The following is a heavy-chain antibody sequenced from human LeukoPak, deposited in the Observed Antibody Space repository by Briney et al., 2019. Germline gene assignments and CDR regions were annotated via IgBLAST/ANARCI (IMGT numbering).Heavy chain of an antibody. CDR2: IYPGDSDT. J-gene: IGHJ5*02. V-gene: IGHV5-51*01. Sequence: GESLKISCKGSGYSFTNYWIGWVRQMPGKGLEWVGIIYPGDSDTRYSPSFQGQVTISADKSISTAYLQWSSLKASDTAMYYRARHPQLGGYCSVTNCLNWFDPWGQGTLVTVSS. D-gene: IGHD2-2*01. CDR3: ARHPQLGGYCSVTNCLNWFDP. CDR1: GYSFTNYW.